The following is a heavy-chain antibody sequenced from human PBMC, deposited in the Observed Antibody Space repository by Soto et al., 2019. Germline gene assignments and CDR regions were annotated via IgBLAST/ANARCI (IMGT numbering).Heavy chain of an antibody. D-gene: IGHD3-22*01. CDR1: GGSFSGYY. CDR3: ARGVRYYDSSGYYYLVDP. V-gene: IGHV4-34*01. J-gene: IGHJ5*02. CDR2: INHSRST. Sequence: QVQLQQWGAGLLKPSETLSLTCAVYGGSFSGYYWSWIRQPPGKGLEWIGEINHSRSTNYNPSLKSRVTISVDTSKNQFSLKLSSVTAADTAVYYCARGVRYYDSSGYYYLVDPWGQGTLVTVSS.